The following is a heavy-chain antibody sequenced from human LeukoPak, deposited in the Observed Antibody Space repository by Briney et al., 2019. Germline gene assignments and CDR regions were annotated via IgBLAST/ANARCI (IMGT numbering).Heavy chain of an antibody. V-gene: IGHV3-7*01. D-gene: IGHD2-15*01. CDR1: GGSFSGYY. CDR2: IKQDGSEK. J-gene: IGHJ4*02. Sequence: PSETLSLTCAVNGGSFSGYYWSWVRQAPGKGLEWVANIKQDGSEKYYVDSVKGRFTISRDNAKNSLYLQMNSLRAEDTAVYYCASPGGSSPLDYWGQGTLVTVSS. CDR3: ASPGGSSPLDY.